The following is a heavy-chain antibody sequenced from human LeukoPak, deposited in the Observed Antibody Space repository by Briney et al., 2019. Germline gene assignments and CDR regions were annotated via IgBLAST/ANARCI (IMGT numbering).Heavy chain of an antibody. J-gene: IGHJ4*02. Sequence: GGSLRLSCAASGFTFSTYTMNWVRQAPGKGLEWVAVISNDGNNKQYADSVKGRFTISRDNSKNTLYLHMNSLRADDTAVYHCAKDGLMRFSDYWGQGTLVTVSS. V-gene: IGHV3-30*18. CDR3: AKDGLMRFSDY. D-gene: IGHD2-8*01. CDR1: GFTFSTYT. CDR2: ISNDGNNK.